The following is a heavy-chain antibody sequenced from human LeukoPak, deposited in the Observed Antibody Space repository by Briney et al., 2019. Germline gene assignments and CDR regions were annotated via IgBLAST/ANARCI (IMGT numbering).Heavy chain of an antibody. CDR1: GGTFSSYA. D-gene: IGHD5-18*01. CDR3: ARADNVDTAMVNAFDI. CDR2: IIPIFGTA. Sequence: ASVKVSCKASGGTFSSYAISWVRPAPGQGLEWMGGIIPIFGTANYAQKFQGRVTITADESTSTAYMELSSLRSEDTAVYYCARADNVDTAMVNAFDIWGQGTMVTVSS. V-gene: IGHV1-69*13. J-gene: IGHJ3*02.